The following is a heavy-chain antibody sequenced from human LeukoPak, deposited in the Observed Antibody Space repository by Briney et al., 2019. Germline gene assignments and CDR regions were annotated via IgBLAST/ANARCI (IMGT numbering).Heavy chain of an antibody. CDR3: ARDVLVYDGSGWFDP. J-gene: IGHJ5*02. CDR2: IMPLFGTA. Sequence: SVKVSRMHSRGSLNNSAICWVRQAPGEGLEWVGGIMPLFGTAGYTQNLRGRDSITKDKSTRTVYLELTSLTSDDTAVYYCARDVLVYDGSGWFDPWGQETLVSLPS. CDR1: RGSLNNSA. D-gene: IGHD5/OR15-5a*01. V-gene: IGHV1-69*05.